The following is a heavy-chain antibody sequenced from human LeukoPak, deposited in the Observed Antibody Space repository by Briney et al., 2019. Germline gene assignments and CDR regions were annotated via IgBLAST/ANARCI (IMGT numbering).Heavy chain of an antibody. CDR2: IEQDGGEK. D-gene: IGHD4-23*01. Sequence: GGSLRLSCAASGFTFSNYWMSWVRQAPGKGLEWVANIEQDGGEKNYVHYVKGRFTISRDNARNSLYLQMNSLRAEDTAVYYCARDRGYSTFDYWGQGTLVTVSS. V-gene: IGHV3-7*01. CDR1: GFTFSNYW. CDR3: ARDRGYSTFDY. J-gene: IGHJ4*02.